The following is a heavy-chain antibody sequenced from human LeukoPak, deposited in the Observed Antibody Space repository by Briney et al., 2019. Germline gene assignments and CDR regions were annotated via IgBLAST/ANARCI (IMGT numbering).Heavy chain of an antibody. CDR2: INPNSGGT. Sequence: GASVKVCCKASGYTFTGYYMHWVRQAPGQGLEWVGWINPNSGGTNYAQKFQGRVTMTRARDISTAYLELSRLRSDDTAVYYCARITMVRGVNWFDPWGQGTLVTVSS. CDR1: GYTFTGYY. CDR3: ARITMVRGVNWFDP. J-gene: IGHJ5*02. D-gene: IGHD3-10*01. V-gene: IGHV1-2*02.